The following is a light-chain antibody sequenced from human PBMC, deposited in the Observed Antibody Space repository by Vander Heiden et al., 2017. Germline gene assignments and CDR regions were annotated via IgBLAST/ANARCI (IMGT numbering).Light chain of an antibody. CDR3: ATWDDSLNGVV. Sequence: QSVLTQPPSASGTPGQRVTISCSGSSSNIGSNTVNWYQQLPGTAPKLLIITNDQRPSGVPDRFSGSMSGTSASLVISALQSEDEADYYCATWDDSLNGVVFGGGTKLTVL. CDR1: SSNIGSNT. V-gene: IGLV1-44*01. CDR2: TND. J-gene: IGLJ2*01.